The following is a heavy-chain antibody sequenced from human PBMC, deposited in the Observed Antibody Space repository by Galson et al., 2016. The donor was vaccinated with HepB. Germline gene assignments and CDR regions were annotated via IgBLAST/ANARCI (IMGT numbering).Heavy chain of an antibody. CDR2: IYYSGNT. V-gene: IGHV4-39*01. J-gene: IGHJ3*02. CDR1: GASLNRNAYY. Sequence: SETLSLTCTVSGASLNRNAYYWDWIRQPPGKGLEWIGTIYYSGNTYYNPSLKSRVTISVDTSKNQFSLKLSSVTAADTAVYYCARHRTYGDSPAAFEIWDQGTMITVSS. D-gene: IGHD2-21*02. CDR3: ARHRTYGDSPAAFEI.